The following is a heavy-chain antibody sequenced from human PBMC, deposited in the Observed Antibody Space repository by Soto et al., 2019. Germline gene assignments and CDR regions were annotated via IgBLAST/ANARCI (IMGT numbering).Heavy chain of an antibody. CDR2: IWYDGSNK. CDR1: GFTFSSYG. D-gene: IGHD6-19*01. J-gene: IGHJ6*02. CDR3: AKDIAVGRDYYYGMDV. Sequence: GGSLRLSCAASGFTFSSYGMHWVRQAPGKGLEWVAVIWYDGSNKYYADSVKGRFTISRDNSKNTLYLQMNSLRAEDTAVYYCAKDIAVGRDYYYGMDVWGQGTTVTVSS. V-gene: IGHV3-30*02.